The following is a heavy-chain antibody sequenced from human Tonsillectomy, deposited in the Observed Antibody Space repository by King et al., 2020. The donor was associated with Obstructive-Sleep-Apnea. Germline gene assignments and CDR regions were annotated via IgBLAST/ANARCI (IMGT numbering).Heavy chain of an antibody. CDR2: IDPSDSYT. Sequence: VQLVESGAEVKKPGESLRISCKGSGYSFTSYWISWGRQMPGKGLEWMGRIDPSDSYTNYSPSFQGHVTISSDKSISTAYLQWSSLKASDTAMYYCARRVEYSSSALDYWGQGTLVTVSS. V-gene: IGHV5-10-1*03. D-gene: IGHD6-6*01. CDR3: ARRVEYSSSALDY. CDR1: GYSFTSYW. J-gene: IGHJ4*02.